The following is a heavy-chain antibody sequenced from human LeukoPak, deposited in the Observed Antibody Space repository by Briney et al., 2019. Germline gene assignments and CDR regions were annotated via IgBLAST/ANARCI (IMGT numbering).Heavy chain of an antibody. J-gene: IGHJ3*02. Sequence: GGSLRLSCAPSGFTFSSYGMSWVRQAPGEGLEWVSSISGSGGSTYYADSVKGRFTISRDNSKNTLYLQMNSLRAEDTAVYYCAKEEATMGDAFDIWGQGTMVTVSS. V-gene: IGHV3-23*01. D-gene: IGHD5-24*01. CDR3: AKEEATMGDAFDI. CDR1: GFTFSSYG. CDR2: ISGSGGST.